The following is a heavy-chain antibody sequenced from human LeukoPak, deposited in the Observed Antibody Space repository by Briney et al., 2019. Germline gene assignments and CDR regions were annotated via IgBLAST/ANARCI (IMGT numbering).Heavy chain of an antibody. CDR2: IYPGDSYT. Sequence: GESLQISCQGSGYSFTSYWIGWVRQMPGKGLEWMGIIYPGDSYTNYSPSFQGHVTISADKSISTAYLQWSSLKASDTAMYYCAGLRDGSLDYWGQGTLVTVSS. V-gene: IGHV5-51*01. CDR1: GYSFTSYW. J-gene: IGHJ4*02. CDR3: AGLRDGSLDY.